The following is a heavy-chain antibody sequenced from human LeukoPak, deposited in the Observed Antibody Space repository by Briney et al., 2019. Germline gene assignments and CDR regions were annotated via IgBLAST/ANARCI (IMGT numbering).Heavy chain of an antibody. Sequence: SETLSLTCTVSGGSISTYYWSWIRQPPGKGLEWIGYIYYSGNTNYNPSLKSRVTISVDTSKNQFSLKLSSVTAADTAVYYCARVGTYCFDLWGQGTLVTVSS. CDR2: IYYSGNT. V-gene: IGHV4-59*01. CDR1: GGSISTYY. D-gene: IGHD2-15*01. J-gene: IGHJ4*02. CDR3: ARVGTYCFDL.